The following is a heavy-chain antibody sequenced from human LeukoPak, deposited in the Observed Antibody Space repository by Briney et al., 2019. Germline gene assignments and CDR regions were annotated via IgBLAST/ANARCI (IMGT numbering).Heavy chain of an antibody. D-gene: IGHD3-16*02. Sequence: SETLSLTCTVSGGSISSSSYYWGWIRQPPGKGLEWIGSIYYSGSTYYNPSLKSRVTISVDTSKNQSSLKLSSVTAADTAVYYCARHGAENDYVWGSYRYYFDYWGQGTLVTVSS. J-gene: IGHJ4*02. CDR1: GGSISSSSYY. CDR3: ARHGAENDYVWGSYRYYFDY. CDR2: IYYSGST. V-gene: IGHV4-39*01.